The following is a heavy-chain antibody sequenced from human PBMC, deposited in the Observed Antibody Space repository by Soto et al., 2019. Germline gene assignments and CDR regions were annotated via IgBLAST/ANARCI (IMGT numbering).Heavy chain of an antibody. Sequence: SVKVSCRASGGTFSSYAISWVRQAPGQGLEWMGGIIPIFGRANYAQKFQGRVTITAGKSXSTAYMELGSLRSEDTAVYYCAXECRYWSYNWFDPSGQRTLGNVSS. CDR2: IIPIFGRA. CDR3: AXECRYWSYNWFDP. V-gene: IGHV1-69*06. CDR1: GGTFSSYA. D-gene: IGHD1-20*01. J-gene: IGHJ5*02.